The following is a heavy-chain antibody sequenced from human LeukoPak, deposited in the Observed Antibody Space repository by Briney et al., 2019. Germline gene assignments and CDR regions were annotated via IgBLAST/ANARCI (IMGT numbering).Heavy chain of an antibody. CDR1: GYHFTGYH. D-gene: IGHD5/OR15-5a*01. J-gene: IGHJ5*02. V-gene: IGHV1-2*02. CDR3: AGLGSTVKGRIGP. CDR2: ISTDSGDA. Sequence: ASVKVSCKASGYHFTGYHVHWVRQAPGQGLEWMGRISTDSGDADIAQKFQGRVTMTRDTSISTAYMELSRLTSDDSAVYYCAGLGSTVKGRIGPWGQGTSVTVSS.